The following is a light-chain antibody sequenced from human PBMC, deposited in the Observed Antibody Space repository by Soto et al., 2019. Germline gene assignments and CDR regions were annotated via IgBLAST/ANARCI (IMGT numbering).Light chain of an antibody. J-gene: IGLJ2*01. CDR1: SSNIGAGYD. CDR3: RSYDNSLSGKV. Sequence: QSVLTQPPSVSGAPGQRVTISCTGSSSNIGAGYDVHWYQQLPGTAPKLLIYGNSNRPSGVPDRFSGSKSGTSASLAITGLQAEDEADYYCRSYDNSLSGKVFGGGTKWTVL. V-gene: IGLV1-40*01. CDR2: GNS.